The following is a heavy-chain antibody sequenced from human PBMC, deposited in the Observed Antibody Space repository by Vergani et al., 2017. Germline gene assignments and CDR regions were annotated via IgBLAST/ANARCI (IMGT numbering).Heavy chain of an antibody. V-gene: IGHV3-33*01. CDR3: AREGLFGYDILTGYPTR. Sequence: QVQLVESGGGVVQPGRSLRLSCAASGFTFNQYGMHWVRQAPGKGLEWVAVTWYDGNNKQYADSVKGRFTISRDNSKSTMYLQMNSLRDEDTGVYYCAREGLFGYDILTGYPTRGGQGTLVTVSS. CDR2: TWYDGNNK. J-gene: IGHJ4*02. CDR1: GFTFNQYG. D-gene: IGHD3-9*01.